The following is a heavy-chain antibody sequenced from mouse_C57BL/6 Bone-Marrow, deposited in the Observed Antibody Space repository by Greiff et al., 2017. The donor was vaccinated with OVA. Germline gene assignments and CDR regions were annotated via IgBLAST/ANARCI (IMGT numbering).Heavy chain of an antibody. Sequence: VQLQQSGPELVKPGASVKIPCKASGYTFTDYNMDWVKQSNGKSLEWIGDINPNNGGTIYNQKFKGKATLTVDKSSSTAYMGLRSLTSEDTAVYYCARRLRWYFDVWGTGTTVTVSS. D-gene: IGHD1-1*01. CDR1: GYTFTDYN. CDR2: INPNNGGT. V-gene: IGHV1-18*01. CDR3: ARRLRWYFDV. J-gene: IGHJ1*03.